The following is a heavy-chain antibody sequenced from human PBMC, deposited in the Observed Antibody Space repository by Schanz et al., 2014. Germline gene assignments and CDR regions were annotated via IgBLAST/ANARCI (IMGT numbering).Heavy chain of an antibody. CDR3: ARDRQQLVGRIGYYYGMDV. V-gene: IGHV3-33*01. D-gene: IGHD6-13*01. CDR2: IWYDGSNE. Sequence: QVQLVESGGGVVQPGRSLRLSCAASGFTFSNHGMHWVRQSPGKGLEWVALIWYDGSNEYYADSVKGRFTISRDNPKKTLYLQMNSLRAEDTAVYYCARDRQQLVGRIGYYYGMDVWGQGTTVTVSS. CDR1: GFTFSNHG. J-gene: IGHJ6*02.